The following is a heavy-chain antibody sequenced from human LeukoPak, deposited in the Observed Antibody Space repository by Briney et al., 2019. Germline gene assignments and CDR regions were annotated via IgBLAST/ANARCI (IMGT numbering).Heavy chain of an antibody. CDR2: ISRGGSTT. V-gene: IGHV3-11*01. CDR1: GFTFSDYY. D-gene: IGHD6-13*01. J-gene: IGHJ3*02. CDR3: VRGVSISSSWYNDI. Sequence: GGSLRLSFAASGFTFSDYYMSSIRQAPGKGLEWLSYISRGGSTTYYVDSVKGRFTISRDNAKNSLYLQMNSLRAEDTAVYHCVRGVSISSSWYNDIWGQGTMVIVSS.